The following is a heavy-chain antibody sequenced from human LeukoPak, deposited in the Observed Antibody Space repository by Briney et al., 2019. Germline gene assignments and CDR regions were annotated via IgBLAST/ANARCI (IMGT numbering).Heavy chain of an antibody. J-gene: IGHJ5*02. V-gene: IGHV4-61*02. D-gene: IGHD2-15*01. CDR2: IYTSGST. CDR3: GGFSYGGSPGWFDP. Sequence: SQTLSLTRTVSGRSISSVSYYWSWIRQPAGKGLEWIGRIYTSGSTNYNPSLKSRVTISVDTSKNQFSLKLRSVTAADTAVYYCGGFSYGGSPGWFDPWGQGTLVTVSS. CDR1: GRSISSVSYY.